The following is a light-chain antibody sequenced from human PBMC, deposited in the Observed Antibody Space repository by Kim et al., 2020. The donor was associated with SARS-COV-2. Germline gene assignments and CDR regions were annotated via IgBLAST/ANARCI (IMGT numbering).Light chain of an antibody. V-gene: IGKV3-11*01. Sequence: EIVLTQSPATLSLSPGERATLSCRASQSVGNSLAWFQQKPGQAPRLLIFETSNRATGIPARFSGSGSGTAFTLTISSLEPEDFAVYYCQPRYNWPLTFGGGTKVDIK. CDR2: ETS. CDR1: QSVGNS. J-gene: IGKJ4*01. CDR3: QPRYNWPLT.